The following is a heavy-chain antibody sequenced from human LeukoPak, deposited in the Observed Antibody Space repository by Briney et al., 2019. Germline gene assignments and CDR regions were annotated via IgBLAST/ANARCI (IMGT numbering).Heavy chain of an antibody. CDR2: INSDGITS. D-gene: IGHD2-21*02. J-gene: IGHJ4*02. V-gene: IGHV3-74*01. Sequence: GGSLRLSCAASGFTFSTYCMHWDRQAPGKGLVWVGRINSDGITSGYADSVKGRFTISRDNAKNTLQPQINSLRPDDTARYYCARGRFGGDYAWGQGTLVTVSS. CDR3: ARGRFGGDYA. CDR1: GFTFSTYC.